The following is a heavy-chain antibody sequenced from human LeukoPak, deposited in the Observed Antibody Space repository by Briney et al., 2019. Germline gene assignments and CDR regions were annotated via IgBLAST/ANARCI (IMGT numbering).Heavy chain of an antibody. V-gene: IGHV4-59*01. J-gene: IGHJ4*01. CDR1: GGPITGNY. Sequence: SETLSLTCSVSGGPITGNYWSWIRQPPGKGPEWIGYIYYSGSTSYNPSLKSRVSMSVDTSKNQFSLQLSSVTAADTAVYFCARDSTRTIAHHFDSWGHGTLVTVSS. CDR2: IYYSGST. D-gene: IGHD4/OR15-4a*01. CDR3: ARDSTRTIAHHFDS.